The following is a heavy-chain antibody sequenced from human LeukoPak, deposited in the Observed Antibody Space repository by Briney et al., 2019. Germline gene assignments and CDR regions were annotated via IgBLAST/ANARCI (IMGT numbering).Heavy chain of an antibody. Sequence: GASVKVSCKASGYTFTGYYMHWVRQAPGQGLEWMGWINPNSGGTNYAQKFQGRVTMTRDTSISTAYMELSRLRSDDTAVYYCARGRPYYDILTGYPFDYWGQGTLGTVSS. D-gene: IGHD3-9*01. CDR2: INPNSGGT. CDR3: ARGRPYYDILTGYPFDY. J-gene: IGHJ4*02. CDR1: GYTFTGYY. V-gene: IGHV1-2*02.